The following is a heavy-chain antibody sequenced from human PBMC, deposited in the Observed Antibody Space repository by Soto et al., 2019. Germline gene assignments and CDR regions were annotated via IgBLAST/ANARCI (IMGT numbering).Heavy chain of an antibody. D-gene: IGHD2-15*01. CDR3: AREYCSGGRCYGPDY. J-gene: IGHJ4*02. V-gene: IGHV1-18*01. CDR1: GYSFSTYG. CDR2: INTYNGDT. Sequence: GASVKVSCKASGYSFSTYGISWVRQAPGQGPEWMGWINTYNGDTYYAQNLQGRVTVTTDTSTSTAYMELRSLRSDDTAVYYCAREYCSGGRCYGPDYWGRGTMVTVSS.